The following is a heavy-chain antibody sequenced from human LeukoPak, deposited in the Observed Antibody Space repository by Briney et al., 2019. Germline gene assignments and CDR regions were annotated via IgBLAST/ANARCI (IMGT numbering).Heavy chain of an antibody. D-gene: IGHD3-16*01. CDR2: LNTDGSST. CDR1: GFTFSGYW. V-gene: IGHV3-74*01. Sequence: PGGSLRLSCAASGFTFSGYWMHWVRRVPGKGLVWVSRLNTDGSSTSYADSVKGRFTISRDNAKNTLYLQMNSLRAEDTAVYYCARDDAFRGVAMDVWGQGTTVTVSS. CDR3: ARDDAFRGVAMDV. J-gene: IGHJ6*01.